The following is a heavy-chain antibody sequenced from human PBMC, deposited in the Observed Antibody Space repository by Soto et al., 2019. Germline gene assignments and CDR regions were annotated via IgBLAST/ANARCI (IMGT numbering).Heavy chain of an antibody. D-gene: IGHD2-15*01. CDR3: ARRRFTNIVGDYYYYMDV. Sequence: PSETLSLTCTVSGGSISSYYWSWIRQPPGKGLEWIGYIYYSGSTNYNPSLKSRVTISVDTSKNQFSLKLSSVTAVDTAVYYCARRRFTNIVGDYYYYMDVWGKGTTVTVSS. CDR1: GGSISSYY. CDR2: IYYSGST. V-gene: IGHV4-59*01. J-gene: IGHJ6*03.